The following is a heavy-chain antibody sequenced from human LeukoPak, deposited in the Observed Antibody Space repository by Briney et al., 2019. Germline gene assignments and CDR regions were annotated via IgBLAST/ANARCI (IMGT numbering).Heavy chain of an antibody. CDR3: AKGIFSSHWRYFDY. D-gene: IGHD3-3*02. V-gene: IGHV3-23*01. CDR1: GFTFNSYA. CDR2: ISGSGGST. J-gene: IGHJ4*02. Sequence: GGSLRLPCAASGFTFNSYAMSWVRQAPGKGLEWVSGISGSGGSTYYADSVKGRFTISRDNSKNTLYLQMNNLRAEDTAMYYCAKGIFSSHWRYFDYWGQGTLVTVSS.